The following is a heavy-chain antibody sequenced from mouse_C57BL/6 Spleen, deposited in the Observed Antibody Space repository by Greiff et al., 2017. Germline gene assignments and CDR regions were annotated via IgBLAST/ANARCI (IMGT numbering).Heavy chain of an antibody. Sequence: QVQLQQPGAELVRPGSSVKLSCKASGYTFTSYWMHWVKQRPIQGLEWIGNIDTSDSETHYNQKFKDKATLTVDKSSSTAYMQLSSLTSEDSAVYYCARSVWMITRAMDYWGQGTSVTVSA. CDR3: ARSVWMITRAMDY. CDR2: IDTSDSET. V-gene: IGHV1-52*01. CDR1: GYTFTSYW. J-gene: IGHJ4*01. D-gene: IGHD2-4*01.